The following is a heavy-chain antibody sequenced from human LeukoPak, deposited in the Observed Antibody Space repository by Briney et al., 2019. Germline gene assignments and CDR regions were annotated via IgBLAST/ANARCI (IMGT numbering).Heavy chain of an antibody. J-gene: IGHJ4*02. D-gene: IGHD1-7*01. CDR2: IKQEGGEK. Sequence: PGGSLRLSCAVSGFTLTDYWMTWVRQPPGKGLEWVAHIKQEGGEKYYVDSVKGRFTVSRDNAKNLVYLQMNNLRAEDTAVYYCARGWNYAFRFDNWGEGTLVTVST. CDR3: ARGWNYAFRFDN. V-gene: IGHV3-7*01. CDR1: GFTLTDYW.